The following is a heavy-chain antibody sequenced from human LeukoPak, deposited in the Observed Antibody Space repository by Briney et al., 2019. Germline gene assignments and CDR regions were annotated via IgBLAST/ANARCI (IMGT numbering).Heavy chain of an antibody. V-gene: IGHV3-23*01. CDR1: GFTVSSNY. Sequence: PGGSLRLSCAASGFTVSSNYMSWVRQAPGKGLEWVSTIGGSGDSTYYAGSVKGRFTISRDHSKNTLYLQMNSLRAEDTAVYYCAARPPIIVGGPFDYWGQGILVTVSS. CDR2: IGGSGDST. J-gene: IGHJ4*02. D-gene: IGHD2/OR15-2a*01. CDR3: AARPPIIVGGPFDY.